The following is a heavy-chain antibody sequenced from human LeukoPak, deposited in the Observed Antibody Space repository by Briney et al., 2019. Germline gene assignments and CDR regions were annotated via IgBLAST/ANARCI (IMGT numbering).Heavy chain of an antibody. V-gene: IGHV4-39*01. CDR3: ARQLPTAAADTRGYFDY. CDR2: LYYGENS. J-gene: IGHJ4*02. CDR1: GGSISIISSSTYS. D-gene: IGHD6-25*01. Sequence: PSETLSLTCTVSGGSISIISSSTYSWAWIRQAPEKGLEWIGSLYYGENSHYNPSLKSRATLSVDTSNNQFSLKLTSVTAADAAVYFCARQLPTAAADTRGYFDYWGQGTVVTVSS.